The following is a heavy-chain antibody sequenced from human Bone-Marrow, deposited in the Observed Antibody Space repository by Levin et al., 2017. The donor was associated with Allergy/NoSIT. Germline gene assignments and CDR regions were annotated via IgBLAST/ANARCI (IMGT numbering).Heavy chain of an antibody. CDR2: INTNTGNP. CDR3: ARVLEYVEDYYYYGMDV. D-gene: IGHD3-3*01. J-gene: IGHJ6*02. CDR1: GYTFTSYA. V-gene: IGHV7-4-1*02. Sequence: ASVKVSCKASGYTFTSYAMNWVRQAPGQGLEWMGWINTNTGNPTYAQGFTGRFVFSLDTSVSTAYLQISSLKAEDTAVYYCARVLEYVEDYYYYGMDVWGQGTTVTVSS.